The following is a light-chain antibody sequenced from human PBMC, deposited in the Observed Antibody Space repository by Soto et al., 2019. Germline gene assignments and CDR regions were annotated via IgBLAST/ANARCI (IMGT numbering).Light chain of an antibody. CDR3: QQRSNWTIT. CDR1: QTVSGKY. J-gene: IGKJ5*01. Sequence: IVLTQSPGTLSLSPGERATLSCRATQTVSGKYLAWYQQKPGQAPRLIIYGASNRATGIPDRFSGSESGTDGTLTISSLENEDGAVYYGQQRSNWTITFGQGTRLEIK. CDR2: GAS. V-gene: IGKV3D-20*02.